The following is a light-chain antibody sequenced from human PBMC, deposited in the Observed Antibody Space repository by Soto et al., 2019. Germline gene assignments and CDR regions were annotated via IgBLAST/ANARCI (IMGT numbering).Light chain of an antibody. J-gene: IGKJ1*01. CDR2: GAS. CDR1: HSVSSN. V-gene: IGKV3-15*01. CDR3: QQYNNWPPMT. Sequence: EIVMTQSPATLSVSPGERATLSCRASHSVSSNLAWYQQKPGQAPTLLIYGASTRATGIPARFSGSGSGTEFTLTISSLQSEDFAVYYCQQYNNWPPMTFGQGTKVDIK.